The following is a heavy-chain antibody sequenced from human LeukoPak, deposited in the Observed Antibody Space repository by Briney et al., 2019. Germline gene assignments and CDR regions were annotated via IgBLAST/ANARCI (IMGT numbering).Heavy chain of an antibody. V-gene: IGHV3-23*01. CDR3: AKSDLMIVVPGDWFDP. Sequence: GGPLRLSCAASGFTFSSYAMSWVRQAPGKGLEWVSAISGSGGSTYYADSVKGRYTISRDNSKNTLYLQMNSLRAEDTAVYYCAKSDLMIVVPGDWFDPWGQGTLVTVSS. CDR2: ISGSGGST. J-gene: IGHJ5*02. CDR1: GFTFSSYA. D-gene: IGHD3-22*01.